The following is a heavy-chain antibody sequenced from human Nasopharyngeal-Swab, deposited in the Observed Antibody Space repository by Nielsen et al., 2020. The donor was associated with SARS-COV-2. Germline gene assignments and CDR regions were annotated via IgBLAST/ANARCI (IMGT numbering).Heavy chain of an antibody. Sequence: RQAPGKGLEWIGYIYYSGSTNYNPSLKSRVTISVDTSKNQFSPKLSSVTAADTAVYYCARDNRTLDPWGQGTLVTVSS. CDR2: IYYSGST. V-gene: IGHV4-59*01. J-gene: IGHJ5*02. CDR3: ARDNRTLDP. D-gene: IGHD1-14*01.